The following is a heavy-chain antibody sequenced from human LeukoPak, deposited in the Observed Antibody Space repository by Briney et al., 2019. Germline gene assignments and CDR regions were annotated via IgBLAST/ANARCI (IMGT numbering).Heavy chain of an antibody. V-gene: IGHV4-34*01. J-gene: IGHJ3*02. D-gene: IGHD4-23*01. CDR2: IYHSGST. CDR3: ARGFFYGGNSHAFDI. CDR1: GGSFSGYY. Sequence: SETLSLTCAVYGGSFSGYYWSWVRQPPGKGLEWIGEIYHSGSTNFNPSLKSRVTISVDKSKNQFSLNLSSVTAADTAMYYCARGFFYGGNSHAFDIWGQGTMVTVSS.